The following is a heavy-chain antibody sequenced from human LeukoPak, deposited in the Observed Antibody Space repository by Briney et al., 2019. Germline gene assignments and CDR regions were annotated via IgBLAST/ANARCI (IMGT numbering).Heavy chain of an antibody. CDR2: VNPSGGGT. J-gene: IGHJ3*02. D-gene: IGHD5-24*01. Sequence: ASVKVSCKASGYTFTSYYMHWVRLAPGQGLEWMGIVNPSGGGTSYSKKFQGRVTMTTDTTTRKVYAELSSLRSADTTVYYCARALEMATKWLSYVFDIGGQDTMDTVSS. CDR1: GYTFTSYY. V-gene: IGHV1-46*01. CDR3: ARALEMATKWLSYVFDI.